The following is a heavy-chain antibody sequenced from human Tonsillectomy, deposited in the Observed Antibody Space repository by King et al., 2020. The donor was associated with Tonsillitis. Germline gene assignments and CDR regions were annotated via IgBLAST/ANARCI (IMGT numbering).Heavy chain of an antibody. J-gene: IGHJ4*02. V-gene: IGHV3-48*03. D-gene: IGHD6-6*01. CDR2: ISSSGSTI. Sequence: QLVQSGGGLVQPGGSLRLSCAASGFTFSSYEMNWVRQAPGKGLEWGSYISSSGSTIYYADSVKGRFTISRDNAKNSLYLQMNSLRAEDTAVYYCASGIAARRYFDYWGQGTLVTVSS. CDR1: GFTFSSYE. CDR3: ASGIAARRYFDY.